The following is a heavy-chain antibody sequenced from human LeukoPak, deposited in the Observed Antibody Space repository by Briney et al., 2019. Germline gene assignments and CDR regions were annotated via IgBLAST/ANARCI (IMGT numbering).Heavy chain of an antibody. Sequence: PSETLSLTCTVSGGSISSYYWSWIRQPPGKGLEWIGYIYYSGSTNYNPSLKSRVTISVDTSKNQFSLKLSSVTAADTAVYYCARNRTNWSAPGGQGPLVTVSS. V-gene: IGHV4-59*01. CDR2: IYYSGST. CDR1: GGSISSYY. J-gene: IGHJ5*02. D-gene: IGHD1-7*01. CDR3: ARNRTNWSAP.